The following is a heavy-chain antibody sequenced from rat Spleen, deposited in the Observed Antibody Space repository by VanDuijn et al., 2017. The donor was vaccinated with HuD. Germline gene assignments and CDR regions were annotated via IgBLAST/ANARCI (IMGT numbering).Heavy chain of an antibody. Sequence: EVQLVESGGGLVQPGRSLKLSCAASGFTFSNYYMAWVRQAPTKGLEWVAYISTGGSTYYPDSVKGRFTISRDNAKSTLYLQMNSLRSEDTATYYCTRVGGGTYGGYYFDYWGQGVMVTVSS. CDR1: GFTFSNYY. D-gene: IGHD1-11*01. V-gene: IGHV5-27*01. CDR3: TRVGGGTYGGYYFDY. J-gene: IGHJ2*01. CDR2: ISTGGST.